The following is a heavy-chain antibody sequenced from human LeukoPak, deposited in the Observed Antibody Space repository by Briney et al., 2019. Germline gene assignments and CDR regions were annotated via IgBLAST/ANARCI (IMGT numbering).Heavy chain of an antibody. CDR1: GGSISSSSYY. D-gene: IGHD5-12*01. J-gene: IGHJ4*02. V-gene: IGHV4-39*01. Sequence: SETLSLTCTVSGGSISSSSYYWGWIRQPPGKGLEWIGSIYYSGSTYYNPSLKSRVTISVDTSKNQFSLKLSSVTAADTAVYYCARHNRYSGYEQRESGDYWGQGTLVTVSS. CDR3: ARHNRYSGYEQRESGDY. CDR2: IYYSGST.